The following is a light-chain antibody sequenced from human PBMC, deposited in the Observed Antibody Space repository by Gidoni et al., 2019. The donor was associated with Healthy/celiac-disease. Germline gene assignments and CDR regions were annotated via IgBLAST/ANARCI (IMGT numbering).Light chain of an antibody. CDR2: DAS. Sequence: EIVLTQSPATLSLSPGERATLPCRASQSVSSYLAWYQQKPGQAPRLLIYDASNRATGIPARFSGSGSGTDFTLAISSLETEDFAVYYCQQRSNWLFTFGPGTKVDIK. V-gene: IGKV3-11*01. CDR1: QSVSSY. J-gene: IGKJ3*01. CDR3: QQRSNWLFT.